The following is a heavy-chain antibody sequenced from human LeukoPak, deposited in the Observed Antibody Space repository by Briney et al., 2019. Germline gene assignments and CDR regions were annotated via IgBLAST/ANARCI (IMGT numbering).Heavy chain of an antibody. CDR3: ARDQEYYYDSSGYRKPHWYFDL. D-gene: IGHD3-22*01. CDR2: IYYSGST. Sequence: IPSETLSLTCTVSGGSISSYYWSWLRQPPGKGLEWIGYIYYSGSTNYNPSLKSRVTISVDKSKNKFSLKLSSVTAADTAVYYCARDQEYYYDSSGYRKPHWYFDLWGRGTLVTVSS. J-gene: IGHJ2*01. V-gene: IGHV4-59*01. CDR1: GGSISSYY.